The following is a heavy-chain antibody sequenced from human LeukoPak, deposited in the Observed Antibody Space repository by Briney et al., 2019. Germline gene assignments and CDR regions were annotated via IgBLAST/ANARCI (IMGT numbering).Heavy chain of an antibody. CDR2: ISYDGSNK. D-gene: IGHD3-22*01. J-gene: IGHJ6*02. V-gene: IGHV3-30*18. CDR1: GFTFSSYG. Sequence: GGSLRLSCAASGFTFSSYGMHWVRQAPGKGLEWVAVISYDGSNKYYADSVKGRFTISRDNSKNTLYPQMNSLRAEDTAVYYCAKDPNSYYYDTGEDGMDVWGQGTTVTVSS. CDR3: AKDPNSYYYDTGEDGMDV.